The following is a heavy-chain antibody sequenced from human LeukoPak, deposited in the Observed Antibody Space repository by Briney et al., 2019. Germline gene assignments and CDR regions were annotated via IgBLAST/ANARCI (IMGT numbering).Heavy chain of an antibody. CDR2: IYYSGST. V-gene: IGHV4-59*01. CDR1: GGSISSYY. Sequence: ETLSLTFTVSGGSISSYYWSWMRQPPGKGLEWIGYIYYSGSTNFNPSLKSRVTISVDTSKNQFSLKLSSVTAADTAVYYCARGGLEYQLLSYFDCWGQGTLVTVSS. J-gene: IGHJ4*01. CDR3: ARGGLEYQLLSYFDC. D-gene: IGHD2-2*01.